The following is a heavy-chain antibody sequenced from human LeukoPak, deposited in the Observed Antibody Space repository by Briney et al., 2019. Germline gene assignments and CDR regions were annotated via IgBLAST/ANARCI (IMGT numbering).Heavy chain of an antibody. V-gene: IGHV3-74*01. Sequence: PGGSLRLSCAASGFTFSSYWMHWVRQAPGKGLVWVSRINSDGSSTSYADSVKGRFTISRDNSKNTLFLQMSSLRAEDTAVYYCAKDARRTSGWYFFDYWGQGTLVTVSS. D-gene: IGHD6-19*01. CDR3: AKDARRTSGWYFFDY. CDR2: INSDGSST. CDR1: GFTFSSYW. J-gene: IGHJ4*02.